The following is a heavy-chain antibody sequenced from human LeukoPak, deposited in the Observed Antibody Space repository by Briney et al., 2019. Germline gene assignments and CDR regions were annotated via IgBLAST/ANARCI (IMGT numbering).Heavy chain of an antibody. Sequence: SETLSLTCAVYGGSFSGYYWSWVRQPPGKGLEWIGEINHSGSTNYNPSLKSRVTISVDTSKNQFSLKLSSVTAADTAVYYCARGRSYTYYDFWSGYLNLYYFDYWGQGTLVTVSS. CDR2: INHSGST. D-gene: IGHD3-3*01. J-gene: IGHJ4*02. V-gene: IGHV4-34*01. CDR3: ARGRSYTYYDFWSGYLNLYYFDY. CDR1: GGSFSGYY.